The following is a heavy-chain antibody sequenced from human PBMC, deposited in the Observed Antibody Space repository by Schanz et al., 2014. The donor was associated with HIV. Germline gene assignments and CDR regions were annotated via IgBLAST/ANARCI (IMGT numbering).Heavy chain of an antibody. CDR3: VRSGHLRSDPFDY. Sequence: PLVQSGAEVKKPGSSVKVSCTASGFIFTSHAMQWVRQTRGQRLEWIGWIVVGGAKTNYAQKFRDRVTITRDMATSTTYMELSSLRAEDTAVYYCVRSGHLRSDPFDYWGRGIMVTVSS. CDR1: GFIFTSHA. J-gene: IGHJ4*02. D-gene: IGHD3-16*01. V-gene: IGHV1-58*02. CDR2: IVVGGAKT.